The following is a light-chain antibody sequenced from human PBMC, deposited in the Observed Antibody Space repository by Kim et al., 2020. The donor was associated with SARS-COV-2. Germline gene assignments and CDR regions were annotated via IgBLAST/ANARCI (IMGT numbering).Light chain of an antibody. Sequence: DFVMTQSPDSLAMSLGERATINCKSRQSVLYSSDNRNYLAWYQQKPGPPPKLLIYWASARESGVPDRFSGSGSGTDFTLTISSLQAEDVSVYYCQQYYTAPPRTFGQGTKVDIK. J-gene: IGKJ1*01. CDR3: QQYYTAPPRT. CDR2: WAS. CDR1: QSVLYSSDNRNY. V-gene: IGKV4-1*01.